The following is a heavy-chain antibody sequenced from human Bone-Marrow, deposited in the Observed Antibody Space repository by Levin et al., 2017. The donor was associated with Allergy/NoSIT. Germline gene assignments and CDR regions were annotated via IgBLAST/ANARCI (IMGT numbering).Heavy chain of an antibody. CDR2: IYSVGTT. V-gene: IGHV3-53*01. CDR3: TGGPSGVRG. D-gene: IGHD3-16*01. J-gene: IGHJ4*02. CDR1: GFTVSNNY. Sequence: GESLKISCAVSGFTVSNNYMSWVRQAPGAGLEWVSLIYSVGTTYYADSVKGRFTISRDNSRNTLYLQMNSLRAEDTAVDYCTGGPSGVRGWGQGTLVTVSS.